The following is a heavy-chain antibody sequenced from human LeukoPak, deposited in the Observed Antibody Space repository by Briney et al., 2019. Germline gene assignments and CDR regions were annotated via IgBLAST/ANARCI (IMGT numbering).Heavy chain of an antibody. V-gene: IGHV4-34*01. D-gene: IGHD5-12*01. J-gene: IGHJ4*02. CDR3: ARGRYSGYGFNY. CDR1: GGSFSGYY. CDR2: INHSGST. Sequence: SETLSLTCAVYGGSFSGYYWSWIRQPPGKGLEWIGEINHSGSTNYNPSLESRVTISVDTSKNQFSLKLSSVTAADTAVYYCARGRYSGYGFNYWGQGTLVTVSS.